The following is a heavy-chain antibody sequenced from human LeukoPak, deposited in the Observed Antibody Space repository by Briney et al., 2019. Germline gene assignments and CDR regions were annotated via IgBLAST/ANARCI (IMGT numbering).Heavy chain of an antibody. CDR3: ARGGNHGDYWYFDL. Sequence: PGGSLRLSCAASGFTFSSYWMGWVRQAPGKGLEWVANIKQDGSEKYYVDSVKGRFTISRDNAETSLHLQMNSLRAEDTAVYYCARGGNHGDYWYFDLWGRGTLVTVSS. J-gene: IGHJ2*01. V-gene: IGHV3-7*01. D-gene: IGHD4-17*01. CDR1: GFTFSSYW. CDR2: IKQDGSEK.